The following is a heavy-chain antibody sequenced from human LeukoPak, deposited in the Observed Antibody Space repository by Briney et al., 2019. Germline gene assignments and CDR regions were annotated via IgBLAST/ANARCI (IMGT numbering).Heavy chain of an antibody. CDR1: GYTLTSYG. D-gene: IGHD6-19*01. J-gene: IGHJ2*01. Sequence: ASVKVSCKASGYTLTSYGISWVRQAPGQGLEWMGWISAYNGNTNYAQKLQGRVTMTTDTSTSTAYMELRSLRSDDTAVYYCARVASGTQGGAVAGTGSYWYFDLWGRGTLVTVSS. CDR3: ARVASGTQGGAVAGTGSYWYFDL. CDR2: ISAYNGNT. V-gene: IGHV1-18*01.